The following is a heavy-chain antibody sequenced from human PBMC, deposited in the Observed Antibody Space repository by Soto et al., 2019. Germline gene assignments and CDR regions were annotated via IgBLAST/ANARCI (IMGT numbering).Heavy chain of an antibody. V-gene: IGHV3-30-3*01. D-gene: IGHD2-8*01. CDR2: ISYDGSNK. CDR3: ARDWIGVLTVYAYYYGMDV. CDR1: GFTFSSYA. J-gene: IGHJ6*02. Sequence: GGSLRLSCAASGFTFSSYAMHWVRQAPGKGLEWVAVISYDGSNKYYADSVKGRFTISRDNSKNTLYLQMNSLRAEDTAVYYCARDWIGVLTVYAYYYGMDVWGQGTTVTVSS.